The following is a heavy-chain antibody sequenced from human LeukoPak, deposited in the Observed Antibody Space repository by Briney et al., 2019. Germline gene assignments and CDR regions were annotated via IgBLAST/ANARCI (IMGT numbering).Heavy chain of an antibody. CDR2: ISAYNGNT. D-gene: IGHD4-17*01. Sequence: ASVKVSCKASGYTFPSYGISWVRQAPGQALEWMGWISAYNGNTNYAQKLQGRVTMTTDTSTSTAYMELRSLRSDDTAVYYCARAPSYGDYAGYYYYYMDVWGKGTTVTVSS. V-gene: IGHV1-18*01. CDR3: ARAPSYGDYAGYYYYYMDV. J-gene: IGHJ6*03. CDR1: GYTFPSYG.